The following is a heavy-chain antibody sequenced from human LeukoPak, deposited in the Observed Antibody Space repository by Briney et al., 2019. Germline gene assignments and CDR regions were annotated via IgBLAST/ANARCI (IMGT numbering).Heavy chain of an antibody. J-gene: IGHJ3*02. CDR3: AAYCSSTSCYEDDAFDI. D-gene: IGHD2-2*01. CDR1: GGSISSGGYY. V-gene: IGHV4-31*03. CDR2: IYYSGST. Sequence: SQTLSLTCTVSGGSISSGGYYWSWIRQHPGKGLEWIGYIYYSGSTYYNPSLKSRVTISVDTSKNQFSLKLSSVTAADTAVYYCAAYCSSTSCYEDDAFDIWGQGTMVTVSS.